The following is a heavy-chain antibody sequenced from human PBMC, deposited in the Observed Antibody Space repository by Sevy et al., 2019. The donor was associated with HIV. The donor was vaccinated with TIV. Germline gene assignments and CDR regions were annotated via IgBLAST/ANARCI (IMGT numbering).Heavy chain of an antibody. Sequence: GGSLRLSCAASGFTFSNFGMHWVRQAAGKGLEWVAAIFSDGTTKYYGDSVKGRFTISRDNSKNTLYLQMSRLTGEDTAVYYCSRESDSDWYVDHWGQGTLVTVSS. CDR3: SRESDSDWYVDH. V-gene: IGHV3-33*01. D-gene: IGHD6-19*01. J-gene: IGHJ4*02. CDR2: IFSDGTTK. CDR1: GFTFSNFG.